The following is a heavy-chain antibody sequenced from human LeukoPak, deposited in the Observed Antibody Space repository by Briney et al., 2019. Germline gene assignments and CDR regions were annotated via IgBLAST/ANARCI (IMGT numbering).Heavy chain of an antibody. CDR3: ARNLIVVVPAAVYYYYGMDV. V-gene: IGHV4-59*01. CDR1: GGSISSYY. J-gene: IGHJ6*02. Sequence: PSETLSLTCTVSGGSISSYYWSWIRQPPGKGLEWIGYIYYSGSTNYNPSLKSRVTISVDTSKNQFSLKLSSVTAADTAVYYCARNLIVVVPAAVYYYYGMDVWGQGTTVTVSS. D-gene: IGHD2-2*01. CDR2: IYYSGST.